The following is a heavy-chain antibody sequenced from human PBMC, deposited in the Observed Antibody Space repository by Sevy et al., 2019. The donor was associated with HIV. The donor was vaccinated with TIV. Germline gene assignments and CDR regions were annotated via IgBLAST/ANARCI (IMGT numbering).Heavy chain of an antibody. CDR2: LKSDVYGGTV. CDR1: GFTFGDYC. Sequence: GGSLRLSCTASGFTFGDYCMSWVRQAPGKGLEWVAFLKSDVYGGTVDHAASVRGRFVISRDDPKTIAYLQMNDLKTEDPGVYYCTRWKAAQSIFDYWGQGALVTVSS. J-gene: IGHJ4*02. V-gene: IGHV3-49*04. D-gene: IGHD6-13*01. CDR3: TRWKAAQSIFDY.